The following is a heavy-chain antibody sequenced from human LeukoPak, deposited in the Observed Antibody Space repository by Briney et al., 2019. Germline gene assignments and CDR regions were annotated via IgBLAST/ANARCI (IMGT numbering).Heavy chain of an antibody. D-gene: IGHD6-19*01. J-gene: IGHJ4*02. Sequence: GGSLRLSCAASGFTFSSYGMHWVRQAPGKGLEWVANIKQDGSEKYYVDSVKGRFTISRDNAKNSLYLQMNSLRAEDTAVYYCAREAYSSGWYVWNTDYWGQGTLVTVSS. CDR2: IKQDGSEK. CDR3: AREAYSSGWYVWNTDY. CDR1: GFTFSSYG. V-gene: IGHV3-7*03.